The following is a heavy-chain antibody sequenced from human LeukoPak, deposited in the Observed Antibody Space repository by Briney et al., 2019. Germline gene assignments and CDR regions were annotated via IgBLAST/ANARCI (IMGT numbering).Heavy chain of an antibody. D-gene: IGHD2-21*01. J-gene: IGHJ4*02. CDR1: GFTFDDYG. CDR2: INWNGGST. V-gene: IGHV3-20*04. CDR3: ERDLSPPHYSDY. Sequence: PGGSLRLSCAASGFTFDDYGMSWVRQAPGKGLEWVSGINWNGGSTGYADSVKGRFTISRDNAKNSLYLQMNSLRAEDTALYYCERDLSPPHYSDYWGQGTLVTVSS.